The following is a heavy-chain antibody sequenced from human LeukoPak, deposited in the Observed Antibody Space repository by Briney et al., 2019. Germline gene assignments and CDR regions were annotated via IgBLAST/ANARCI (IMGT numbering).Heavy chain of an antibody. Sequence: SETLSLTCTVSGGSISSYYWSWIRQPAGKGLEWIGRIYTSGSTNYNPSLKSRVTMSVDTSKNQFSLKLSSVTAADTAVYYCARDRGQQLRYLNYYYYYMDVWGKGTTVTVSS. J-gene: IGHJ6*03. V-gene: IGHV4-4*07. D-gene: IGHD6-13*01. CDR1: GGSISSYY. CDR3: ARDRGQQLRYLNYYYYYMDV. CDR2: IYTSGST.